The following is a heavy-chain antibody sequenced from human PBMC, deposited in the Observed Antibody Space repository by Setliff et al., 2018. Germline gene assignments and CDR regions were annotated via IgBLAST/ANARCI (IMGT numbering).Heavy chain of an antibody. CDR2: IQKSGSA. D-gene: IGHD3-10*01. J-gene: IGHJ6*02. CDR1: GVSISSYY. Sequence: SETLSLTCNVSGVSISSYYWSWIRQPPGKGLECIGYIQKSGSANYNPPLMSRVTISVDTSRNQFSLKLRSVTAADTAVYYCARLSWDGLRYYGLDVWGQGATVTVSS. CDR3: ARLSWDGLRYYGLDV. V-gene: IGHV4-59*01.